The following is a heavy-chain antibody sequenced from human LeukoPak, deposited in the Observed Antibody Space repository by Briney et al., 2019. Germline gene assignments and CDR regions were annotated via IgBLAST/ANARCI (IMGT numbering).Heavy chain of an antibody. CDR3: ARDQGAVYDI. J-gene: IGHJ3*02. D-gene: IGHD4/OR15-4a*01. CDR2: ISSSSSYI. V-gene: IGHV3-21*01. CDR1: GFTFSSYS. Sequence: GGSLGLSCAASGFTFSSYSMNWVRQAPGKGLEWVSSISSSSSYIYYADSVKGRFTISRDNAKNSLYLQMNSLRAEDTAVYYCARDQGAVYDIWGQGTMVTVSS.